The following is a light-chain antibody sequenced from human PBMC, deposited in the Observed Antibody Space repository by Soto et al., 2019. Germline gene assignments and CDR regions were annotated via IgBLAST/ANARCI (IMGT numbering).Light chain of an antibody. Sequence: ETVLPKPPGTLPLSPGERATLSCRASQSVSSNYLAWYQQKPGQAPRLLIYGASSRATGIPDRFSGSGSGTDFTLTISILEPEHFAVYYCQQYGSSPPWITFGQGTRLEIK. J-gene: IGKJ5*01. CDR1: QSVSSNY. CDR2: GAS. CDR3: QQYGSSPPWIT. V-gene: IGKV3-20*01.